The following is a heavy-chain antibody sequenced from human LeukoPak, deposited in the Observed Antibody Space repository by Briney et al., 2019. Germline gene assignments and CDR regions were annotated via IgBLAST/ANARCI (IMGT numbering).Heavy chain of an antibody. Sequence: GGPLRLSCAASGFPFSSYWMSWVRQAPGKGLEWVANIKEDGSDKYYVDSMRGRFTISRDNTKNSLYLQMNGLSADDTAVYYCAREIPGAMNAFDIWGQGTMVTVSS. D-gene: IGHD2-2*01. V-gene: IGHV3-7*01. CDR2: IKEDGSDK. J-gene: IGHJ3*02. CDR3: AREIPGAMNAFDI. CDR1: GFPFSSYW.